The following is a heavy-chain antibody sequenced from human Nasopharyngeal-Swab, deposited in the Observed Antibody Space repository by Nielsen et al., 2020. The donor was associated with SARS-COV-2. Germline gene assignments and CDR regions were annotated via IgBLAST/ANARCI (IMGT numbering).Heavy chain of an antibody. Sequence: VRQAPGKGLEWVSYISSSGSTIYYADSVKGRFTISRDNSKNTLYLQMNSLRAEDTAVYYCAKDPYQLPYYYGMDVWGQGTTVTVSS. D-gene: IGHD2-2*01. CDR3: AKDPYQLPYYYGMDV. CDR2: ISSSGSTI. V-gene: IGHV3-23*01. J-gene: IGHJ6*02.